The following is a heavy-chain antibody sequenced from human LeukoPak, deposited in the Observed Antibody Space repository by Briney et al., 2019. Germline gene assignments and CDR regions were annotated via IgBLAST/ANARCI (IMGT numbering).Heavy chain of an antibody. CDR3: ARPYSSGWYSYYYGMDV. CDR1: GFIISDYA. D-gene: IGHD6-19*01. J-gene: IGHJ6*02. V-gene: IGHV3-64*04. Sequence: PGGSLRLSCSASGFIISDYAMHWVRQAPGKGLEYVSVISANGGSTYYADSVKGRFTISRDNSKNTLYLQMNSLRAEDTAVYYCARPYSSGWYSYYYGMDVWGQGTTVTVSS. CDR2: ISANGGST.